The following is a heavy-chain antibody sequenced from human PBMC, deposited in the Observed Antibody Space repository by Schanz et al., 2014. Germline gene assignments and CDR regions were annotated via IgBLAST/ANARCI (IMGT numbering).Heavy chain of an antibody. Sequence: EVHLLESGGGLVQPGGSLRLSCAASEFSFSSFGMNWVRQAPGKGLEWVSGMSGSGSTADYADSVKGRFAISRDNSKNTLYLEMNSLRAEDTAVYYCAKDGRLPYYGTGSDFDYWGQGTLVAVSS. CDR1: EFSFSSFG. D-gene: IGHD3-22*01. J-gene: IGHJ4*02. CDR3: AKDGRLPYYGTGSDFDY. V-gene: IGHV3-23*01. CDR2: MSGSGSTA.